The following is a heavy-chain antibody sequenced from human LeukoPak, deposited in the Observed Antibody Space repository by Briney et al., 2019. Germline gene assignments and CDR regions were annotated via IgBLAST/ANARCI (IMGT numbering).Heavy chain of an antibody. Sequence: SETLSLTCTVSGASISNGGLYWSWIRQHPGKGLEWIGYIYYSGTTYYNPSLKSRLTISVDTSKNQFSLKLSSVTAADTAVYYCAREGRSSGNYWSDYWGQGTLVTVSS. V-gene: IGHV4-31*03. CDR3: AREGRSSGNYWSDY. D-gene: IGHD3-10*01. J-gene: IGHJ4*02. CDR1: GASISNGGLY. CDR2: IYYSGTT.